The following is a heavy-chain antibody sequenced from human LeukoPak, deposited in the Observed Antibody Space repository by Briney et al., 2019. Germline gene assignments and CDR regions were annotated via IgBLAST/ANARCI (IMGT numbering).Heavy chain of an antibody. J-gene: IGHJ4*02. D-gene: IGHD2-2*01. Sequence: GGALRLSCAASGFTFSSYSMNWLRQAPWKGVEGMSYISSATRTIYYAYSVKGRFTISRDNSKDPLYLQMNSLRAEDTAVYYCARDGQLGGSPFDYWGQGTLVTVSS. CDR1: GFTFSSYS. CDR3: ARDGQLGGSPFDY. CDR2: ISSATRTI. V-gene: IGHV3-48*01.